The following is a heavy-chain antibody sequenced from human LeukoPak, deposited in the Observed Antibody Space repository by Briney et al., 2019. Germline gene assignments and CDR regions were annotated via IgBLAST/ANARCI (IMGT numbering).Heavy chain of an antibody. V-gene: IGHV4-59*08. CDR3: ARCKKNNYDSSGYHGDWFDP. Sequence: SETLSLTCSVSGGAISRYYWSWIRQPPGKGLEWIGYIYYSGSTNYNPSLKSRVTVSVDTSKNQFSLKLSSVTAADTAVYYCARCKKNNYDSSGYHGDWFDPWGQGTLVTVSS. D-gene: IGHD3-22*01. CDR1: GGAISRYY. J-gene: IGHJ5*02. CDR2: IYYSGST.